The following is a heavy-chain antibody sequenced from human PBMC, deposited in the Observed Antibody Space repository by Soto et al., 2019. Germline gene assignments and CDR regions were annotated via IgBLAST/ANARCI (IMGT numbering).Heavy chain of an antibody. Sequence: PSETLSLTCTVSGGSISSYYWSWIRQPPGKGLEWIGYIYYSGSTNYNPSLKSRVTISVDTSKNQFSLKLSSVTAADTAVYYCAAVDYSNYGPLFDYWGQGTLVTVSS. CDR1: GGSISSYY. V-gene: IGHV4-59*01. CDR3: AAVDYSNYGPLFDY. J-gene: IGHJ4*02. CDR2: IYYSGST. D-gene: IGHD4-4*01.